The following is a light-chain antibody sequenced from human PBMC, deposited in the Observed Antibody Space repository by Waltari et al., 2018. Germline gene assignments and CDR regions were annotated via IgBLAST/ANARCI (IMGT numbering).Light chain of an antibody. J-gene: IGKJ1*01. Sequence: DIQMTQSPSTLSASVGDRVTITCRASQSIRSWLAWDQQKPGKAPKLLIYDASSLESGVPSRFSGSGSGTEFTLTISSLQPDDFATYYCQQYNSYPWTFGQGTKVEIK. V-gene: IGKV1-5*01. CDR2: DAS. CDR3: QQYNSYPWT. CDR1: QSIRSW.